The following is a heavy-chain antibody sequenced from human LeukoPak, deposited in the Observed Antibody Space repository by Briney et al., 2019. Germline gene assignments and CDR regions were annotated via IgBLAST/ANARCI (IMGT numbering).Heavy chain of an antibody. D-gene: IGHD5-12*01. V-gene: IGHV3-30-3*01. CDR1: GFTFSSYA. Sequence: TGGSLRLSCAASGFTFSSYAMHWVRQAPGKGLEWVAVISYDGSNKYYADSVKGRFTISRDNSKNTLYLQMNSLRAEDTAVYYCARSYLNQWLRVWGQGTLVTVPS. CDR2: ISYDGSNK. CDR3: ARSYLNQWLRV. J-gene: IGHJ4*02.